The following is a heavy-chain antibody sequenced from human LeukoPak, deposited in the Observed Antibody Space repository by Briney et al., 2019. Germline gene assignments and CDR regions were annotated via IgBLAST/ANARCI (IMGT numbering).Heavy chain of an antibody. D-gene: IGHD3-10*01. CDR1: GGSFSGYY. Sequence: SETLSLTCAVYGGSFSGYYWSWIRQPPGKGLEWIGEINHSGSTNYNPSLKSRINISVDTSKNQFSLKLNSVTAADTAVYYCARIQYGSGSYSAHSYYYYMDVWGKGTTVTVSS. V-gene: IGHV4-34*01. J-gene: IGHJ6*03. CDR3: ARIQYGSGSYSAHSYYYYMDV. CDR2: INHSGST.